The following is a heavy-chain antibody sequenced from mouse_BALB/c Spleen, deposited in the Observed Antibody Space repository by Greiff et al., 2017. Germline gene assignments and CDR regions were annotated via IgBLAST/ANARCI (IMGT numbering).Heavy chain of an antibody. CDR1: GYAFTNYL. D-gene: IGHD2-1*01. CDR3: ARGGYGNYRTNFDY. J-gene: IGHJ2*01. Sequence: QVQLQQPGAELVRPGTSVKVSCKASGYAFTNYLIEWVKQRPGQGLEWIGVINPGSGGTNYNEKFKGKATLTADKSSSTAYMQLSSLTSDDSAVYFCARGGYGNYRTNFDYRGEGGTRTVSS. CDR2: INPGSGGT. V-gene: IGHV1-54*01.